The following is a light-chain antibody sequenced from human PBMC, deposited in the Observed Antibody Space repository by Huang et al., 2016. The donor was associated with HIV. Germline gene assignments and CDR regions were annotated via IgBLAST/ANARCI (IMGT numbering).Light chain of an antibody. V-gene: IGKV1-5*03. CDR2: KAS. CDR3: QQYNTYPMYT. Sequence: DIQMTQSPSTLSASVGDRFTIDCRASQSISTWLAWYQQKPGKAPTPLIYKASTLESGVPSRFSGSGSETEFTLTIRDVQPGDSATYYCQQYNTYPMYTFGQGTKLEIK. CDR1: QSISTW. J-gene: IGKJ2*01.